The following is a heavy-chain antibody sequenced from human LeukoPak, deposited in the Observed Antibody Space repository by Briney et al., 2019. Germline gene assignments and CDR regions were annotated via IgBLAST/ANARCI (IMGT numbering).Heavy chain of an antibody. V-gene: IGHV3-48*03. Sequence: GGSLRLSCAASGFTFNSFEMIWVRQAPGKGLDWVSHITSSGSAMFYADSVKGRFTISRDNSKNTLYLQMNSLRAEDTAVYYCARRAGAYSHPYDYWGQGTLVTVSS. CDR3: ARRAGAYSHPYDY. D-gene: IGHD4/OR15-4a*01. J-gene: IGHJ4*02. CDR2: ITSSGSAM. CDR1: GFTFNSFE.